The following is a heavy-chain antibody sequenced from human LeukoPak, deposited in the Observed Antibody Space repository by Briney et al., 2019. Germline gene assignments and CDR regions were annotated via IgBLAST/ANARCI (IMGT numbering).Heavy chain of an antibody. CDR3: AKDSRRTSGWYYFDY. CDR2: ISDSGTRT. D-gene: IGHD6-19*01. V-gene: IGHV3-23*01. CDR1: GSTFSSYD. Sequence: PGGSLRLSCAASGSTFSSYDMGWVRQAPGKGLEWVSAISDSGTRTYYADSVRGRFTISRDKFKNTLYLHMNSLRAEDTAVYYCAKDSRRTSGWYYFDYWGQGTLVTVSS. J-gene: IGHJ4*02.